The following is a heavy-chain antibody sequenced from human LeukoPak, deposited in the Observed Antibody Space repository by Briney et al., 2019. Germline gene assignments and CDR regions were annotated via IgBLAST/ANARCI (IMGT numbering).Heavy chain of an antibody. CDR3: ATSGANCSSTSCFEYFQH. J-gene: IGHJ1*01. V-gene: IGHV1-24*01. Sequence: ASVKVSCKVSGYTLTELSMHWVRQAPGKGLEWMGGFDPEDGETIYAQKFQGRVTMTEDTSTDTAYMELSSLRSEDTAVYYCATSGANCSSTSCFEYFQHWGQGTLVTVSS. CDR2: FDPEDGET. CDR1: GYTLTELS. D-gene: IGHD2-2*01.